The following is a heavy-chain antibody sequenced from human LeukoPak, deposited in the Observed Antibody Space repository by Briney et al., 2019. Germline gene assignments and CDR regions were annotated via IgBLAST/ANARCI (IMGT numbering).Heavy chain of an antibody. CDR3: AGKIIGFGENWFDP. Sequence: ESSETLSLTFTVSGGSICSYYWGWIRQPPGKGLEWIGYIYYSGSTYYNPSLKSRVTISVDTSKKQFSLKLNSVTAADTAVYFCAGKIIGFGENWFDPWGQGTLVTVSS. J-gene: IGHJ5*02. V-gene: IGHV4-59*01. D-gene: IGHD3-10*01. CDR1: GGSICSYY. CDR2: IYYSGST.